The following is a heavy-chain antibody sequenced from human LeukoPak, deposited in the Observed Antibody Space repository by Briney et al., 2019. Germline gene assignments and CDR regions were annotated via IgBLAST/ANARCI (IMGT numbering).Heavy chain of an antibody. CDR3: AKEGIQLWFVY. Sequence: GGSLRLSCAASGFTFSSYAMSWVRQAPGKGLEWVSAISGSGGSTYYADSVKGRFTISGDNSKNTLYLQVNSLRAEDTAVYYCAKEGIQLWFVYWGQGTLVTVSS. CDR1: GFTFSSYA. CDR2: ISGSGGST. J-gene: IGHJ4*02. V-gene: IGHV3-23*01. D-gene: IGHD5-18*01.